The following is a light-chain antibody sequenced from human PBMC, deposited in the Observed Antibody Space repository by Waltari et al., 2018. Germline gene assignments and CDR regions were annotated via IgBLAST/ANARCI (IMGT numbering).Light chain of an antibody. CDR1: QGIATF. CDR3: QQYYSTPRYT. CDR2: GAS. Sequence: DIQMTQSPSSRSASVGDRVTITCRASQGIATFLAWYQHKPGKAPKLLLYGASRLESGVPSRFSGSGSGTDYTLTISSLQPEDFATYYCQQYYSTPRYTFGQGTKLEI. J-gene: IGKJ2*01. V-gene: IGKV1-NL1*01.